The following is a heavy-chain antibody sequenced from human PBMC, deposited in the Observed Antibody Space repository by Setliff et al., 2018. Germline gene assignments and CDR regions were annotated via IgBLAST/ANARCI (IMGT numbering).Heavy chain of an antibody. V-gene: IGHV4-61*09. CDR2: FHTGGST. CDR1: GGSISSGGYY. D-gene: IGHD3-3*01. J-gene: IGHJ5*02. CDR3: ARAGPTVTFFRVLVISWWDP. Sequence: SETLSLTCTVPGGSISSGGYYWSWIRQPAGKGLEWIGHFHTGGSTNYNRSLRSRVSISVDTSKNQFSLKLSSVTAADTATYYCARAGPTVTFFRVLVISWWDPWGQGSLVTVSS.